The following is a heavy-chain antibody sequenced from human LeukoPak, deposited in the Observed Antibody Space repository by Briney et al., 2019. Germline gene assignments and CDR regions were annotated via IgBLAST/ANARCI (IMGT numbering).Heavy chain of an antibody. V-gene: IGHV4-39*01. J-gene: IGHJ3*02. CDR2: IYYSGST. CDR1: GGSISSSSYY. D-gene: IGHD3-10*01. Sequence: SETLSLTCTVSGGSISSSSYYWGWIRQPPGKGLEWIGSIYYSGSTYYNPSLKSRVTISVDTSKNQFSLKLSSVTAADTAVYYSARLTGDNDAFDIWGQGTMVTVSS. CDR3: ARLTGDNDAFDI.